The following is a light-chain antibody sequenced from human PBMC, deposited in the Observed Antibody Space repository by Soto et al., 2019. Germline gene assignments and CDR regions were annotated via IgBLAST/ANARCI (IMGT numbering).Light chain of an antibody. CDR1: QSVNSNY. CDR3: QQYGGSPWT. CDR2: AAS. J-gene: IGKJ1*01. Sequence: DIVLTQSPGTLSLSPGERATLSCRSSQSVNSNYLAWYQQKPGQAPRLLIYAASSMAAGVPDRFSGSGSETDFTLTISRLEPEDFAVYYCQQYGGSPWTFGQGTKVEIK. V-gene: IGKV3-20*01.